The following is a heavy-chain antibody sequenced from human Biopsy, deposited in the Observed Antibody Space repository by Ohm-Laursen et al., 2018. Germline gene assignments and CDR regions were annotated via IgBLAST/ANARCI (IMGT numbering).Heavy chain of an antibody. V-gene: IGHV4-59*01. Sequence: SQTLSLTCTVSGGSIKSYYWNWIRQSSGKGLEWIGHVYNGGITNYNPSLKSRVTISKDTSKNQFSLQVNSVAAADTAVYYCARTPRDSFWSGSYKRGLWFDPWGQGTLVIVSS. J-gene: IGHJ5*02. CDR2: VYNGGIT. CDR1: GGSIKSYY. CDR3: ARTPRDSFWSGSYKRGLWFDP. D-gene: IGHD3-3*01.